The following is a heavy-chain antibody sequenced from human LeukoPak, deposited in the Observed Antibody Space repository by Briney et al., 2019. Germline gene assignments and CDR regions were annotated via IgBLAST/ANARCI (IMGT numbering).Heavy chain of an antibody. D-gene: IGHD6-19*01. CDR3: VRDYSSGWPMTYYNPYIDL. Sequence: SETLSLTCTVYGGSFSSYYWSWIRLPAGKGVEWIGRVFVTGSPNYSPSLKSRVTISLDASKNQLFLRLASVTAADTAVYYCVRDYSSGWPMTYYNPYIDLWGKGTMVTVSS. V-gene: IGHV4-4*07. J-gene: IGHJ6*03. CDR1: GGSFSSYY. CDR2: VFVTGSP.